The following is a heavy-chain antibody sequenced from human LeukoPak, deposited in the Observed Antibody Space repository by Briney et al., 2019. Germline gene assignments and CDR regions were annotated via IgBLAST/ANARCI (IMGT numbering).Heavy chain of an antibody. CDR2: FDPEDGET. CDR1: GYTLTELS. CDR3: ATALENYYDRERDAFDI. J-gene: IGHJ3*02. Sequence: ASVKVSCKVSGYTLTELSMHWVRQAPGKGLEWMGGFDPEDGETIYAQKFQGRVTMTEDTSTDTAYMELSSLRSEDTAVYYCATALENYYDRERDAFDIWGQGTMVTVS. D-gene: IGHD3-22*01. V-gene: IGHV1-24*01.